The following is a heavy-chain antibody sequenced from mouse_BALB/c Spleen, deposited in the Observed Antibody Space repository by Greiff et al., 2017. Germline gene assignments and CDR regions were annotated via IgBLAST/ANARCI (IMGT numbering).Heavy chain of an antibody. CDR2: IWGDGST. Sequence: VQRVESGPGLVAPSQSLSITCTVSGFSLTNSGVHWVRQSPGKGLEWLGVIWGDGSTNYNSAFKSRLSISKNNSKSQVFLKMNRLQTDDTARYYCAKQGYGNYYAMDYWGQGTSVTVSS. CDR3: AKQGYGNYYAMDY. V-gene: IGHV2-6-6*01. D-gene: IGHD2-1*01. J-gene: IGHJ4*01. CDR1: GFSLTNSG.